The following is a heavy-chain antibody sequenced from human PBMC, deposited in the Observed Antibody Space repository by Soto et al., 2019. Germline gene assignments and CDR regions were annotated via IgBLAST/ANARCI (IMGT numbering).Heavy chain of an antibody. J-gene: IGHJ4*02. D-gene: IGHD3-10*01. V-gene: IGHV4-30-4*01. CDR2: IYYSGRT. CDR1: GGSISSGDYY. CDR3: ARVGGFGATTIDY. Sequence: QVQLQESGPGLVKPSQTLSLTCTVSGGSISSGDYYWSWIRQPPGNGLEWIGYIYYSGRTYYNPSLKSRVTISVDTSKNQFSLKLSSVTAADTAVYYCARVGGFGATTIDYWGQGTLVTVAS.